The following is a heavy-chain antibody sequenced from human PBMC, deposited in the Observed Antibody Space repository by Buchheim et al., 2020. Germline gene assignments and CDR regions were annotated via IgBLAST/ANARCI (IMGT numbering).Heavy chain of an antibody. CDR2: IFFDGSNT. J-gene: IGHJ5*02. V-gene: IGHV3-33*01. D-gene: IGHD2-15*01. CDR1: GFTFDNYA. Sequence: QVQLVESGGDVVQPGKSLRLSCAASGFTFDNYAMNWVRQAPGKGPEWVALIFFDGSNTYYADSVKGRFTISRDNSKNILYLQMESLRVEDTALYYCARGTQEFPDLIYNWFDPWGQGTL. CDR3: ARGTQEFPDLIYNWFDP.